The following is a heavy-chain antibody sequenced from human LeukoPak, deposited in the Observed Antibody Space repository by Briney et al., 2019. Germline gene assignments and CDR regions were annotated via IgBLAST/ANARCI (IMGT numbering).Heavy chain of an antibody. Sequence: SETLSLTCTVSVASVSSYYWSWIRQPPGKGLEWVAYLYYSGSTNSKPSLKSRLTLAVDTSKNQFSLKLNSVTAADTAVYYCARETSLAGFASGLGFNYWGQGILVTVSS. D-gene: IGHD6-19*01. CDR1: VASVSSYY. CDR2: LYYSGST. J-gene: IGHJ4*02. V-gene: IGHV4-59*02. CDR3: ARETSLAGFASGLGFNY.